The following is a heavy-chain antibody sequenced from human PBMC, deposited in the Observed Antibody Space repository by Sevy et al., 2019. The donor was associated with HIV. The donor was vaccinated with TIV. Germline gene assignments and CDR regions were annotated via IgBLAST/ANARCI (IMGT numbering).Heavy chain of an antibody. J-gene: IGHJ6*03. CDR3: AKVYGSGTPPYYYYYYMDV. D-gene: IGHD3-10*01. Sequence: GGSLRLSCAASGFTFTSYAMSWVRQAPGKGLEWVSSIDGSAINTYYADSVKGRCTISRDNSKNTLYLQMSSLRAEDTAVYYCAKVYGSGTPPYYYYYYMDVWGKGTTVTVSS. CDR1: GFTFTSYA. CDR2: IDGSAINT. V-gene: IGHV3-23*01.